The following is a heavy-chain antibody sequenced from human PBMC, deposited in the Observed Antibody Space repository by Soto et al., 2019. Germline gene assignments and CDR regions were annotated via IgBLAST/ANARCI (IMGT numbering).Heavy chain of an antibody. J-gene: IGHJ6*02. Sequence: QVQLVQSGAEVKKPGSSVKVSCKASGGTFSSYAISWVRQAPGQGLEWMGGINPIFGTANYAQKFQGRVTITADKSTTTAYMELSSLRSEETAVYYCAFEYRYGYVFSGGMDVWGQGTTVTVSS. D-gene: IGHD5-18*01. CDR2: INPIFGTA. CDR3: AFEYRYGYVFSGGMDV. CDR1: GGTFSSYA. V-gene: IGHV1-69*06.